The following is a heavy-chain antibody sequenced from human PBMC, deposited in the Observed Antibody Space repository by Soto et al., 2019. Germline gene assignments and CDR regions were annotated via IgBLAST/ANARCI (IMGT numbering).Heavy chain of an antibody. V-gene: IGHV1-2*04. J-gene: IGHJ6*02. Sequence: GASVKVSCKASGYTFTGYYMHWVRQAPGQGLEWMGWINPNSGGTNYARKFQGWVTMTRDTSISTAYMELSRLRSDDTAVYYCARDRGVTTKTYYYYYGMDVWGQGTTV. CDR3: ARDRGVTTKTYYYYYGMDV. D-gene: IGHD4-17*01. CDR1: GYTFTGYY. CDR2: INPNSGGT.